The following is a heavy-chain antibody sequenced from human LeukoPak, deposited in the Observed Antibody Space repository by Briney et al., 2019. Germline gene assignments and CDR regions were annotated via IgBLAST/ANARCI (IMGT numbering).Heavy chain of an antibody. J-gene: IGHJ4*02. Sequence: PSETLSLTCTVSGGSISSYYWSWIRQPPGKGLEWIGYIYYSGSTNYNPSLKSRVTISVDTSKNQFSLKLSSATAADTAVYYCASLGGGGSTFDYWGQGTLVTVSS. CDR1: GGSISSYY. CDR3: ASLGGGGSTFDY. D-gene: IGHD3-16*01. V-gene: IGHV4-59*01. CDR2: IYYSGST.